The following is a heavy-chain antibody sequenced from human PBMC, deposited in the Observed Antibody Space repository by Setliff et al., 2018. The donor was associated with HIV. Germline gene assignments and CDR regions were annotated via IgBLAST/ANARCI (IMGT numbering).Heavy chain of an antibody. CDR1: GYSFTSYW. CDR3: ARHLIPGDPRYSSSWYGAEYFQH. V-gene: IGHV5-51*01. CDR2: IYPGDSDT. Sequence: GESLKISCKGSGYSFTSYWIGWVRQMPGKGLEWMGIIYPGDSDTRYSPSFQGQVTLSADKSISTAYLQWSSLKASDTAMYYCARHLIPGDPRYSSSWYGAEYFQHWGQGTLVTVSS. J-gene: IGHJ1*01. D-gene: IGHD6-13*01.